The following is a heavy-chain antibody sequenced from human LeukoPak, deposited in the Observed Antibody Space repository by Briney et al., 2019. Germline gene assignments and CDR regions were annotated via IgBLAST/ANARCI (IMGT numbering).Heavy chain of an antibody. CDR3: ARDGDQWELLNAFDI. J-gene: IGHJ3*02. D-gene: IGHD1-26*01. V-gene: IGHV1-2*02. CDR1: GYTFTSYY. Sequence: ASVKVSCKTSGYTFTSYYMHWVRQAPGQGLEWMGWINPNSGGTNYAQKFQGRVTMTRDTSISTAYMELSRLRSDDTAVYYCARDGDQWELLNAFDIWGQGTMVTVSS. CDR2: INPNSGGT.